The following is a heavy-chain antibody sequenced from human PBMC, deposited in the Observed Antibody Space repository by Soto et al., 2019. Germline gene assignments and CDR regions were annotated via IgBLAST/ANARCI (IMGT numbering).Heavy chain of an antibody. CDR3: AFFVGAPEVVSGYSWSGMDA. Sequence: GGSLILSCAASGFTFSSYAMSWVRQAPGKGLEWVSAISGSGGSTYYADSVKGRFTISRDNSKNTLYLQMNSLRAEDTAVYYCAFFVGAPEVVSGYSWSGMDAWGKGNTVTV. CDR2: ISGSGGST. V-gene: IGHV3-23*01. J-gene: IGHJ6*04. D-gene: IGHD3-3*01. CDR1: GFTFSSYA.